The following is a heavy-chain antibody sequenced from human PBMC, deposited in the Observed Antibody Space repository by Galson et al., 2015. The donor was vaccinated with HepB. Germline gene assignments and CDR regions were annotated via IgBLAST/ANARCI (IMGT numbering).Heavy chain of an antibody. D-gene: IGHD2-15*01. J-gene: IGHJ3*02. CDR1: GFTFSNAW. V-gene: IGHV3-15*01. Sequence: SLRLSCAASGFTFSNAWMSWVRQAPGKGLEWVGRIKSKTEGGITDYAAPVKGRFTISRDDSKNTLYLQMNSLKTEDTAVYYCTTWAVVVAASPYDAFDIWGQGTMVTVSS. CDR3: TTWAVVVAASPYDAFDI. CDR2: IKSKTEGGIT.